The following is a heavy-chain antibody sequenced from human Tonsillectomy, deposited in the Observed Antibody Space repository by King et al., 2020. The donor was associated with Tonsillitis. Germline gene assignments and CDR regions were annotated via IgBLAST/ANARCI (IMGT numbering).Heavy chain of an antibody. V-gene: IGHV4-59*08. J-gene: IGHJ5*02. D-gene: IGHD5-12*01. CDR3: ARHRGGYSGLRLEAGFDP. CDR1: GGPISSNY. CDR2: IYNFGRP. Sequence: VQLQESGPGLVKPSETLSLTCTVSGGPISSNYWSWIRQPPGKGLEWIGYIYNFGRPKYNPSLMSRVTISIDTSKNQFSLKLSTVTAADTAVYYCARHRGGYSGLRLEAGFDPWGQGTLVTVSA.